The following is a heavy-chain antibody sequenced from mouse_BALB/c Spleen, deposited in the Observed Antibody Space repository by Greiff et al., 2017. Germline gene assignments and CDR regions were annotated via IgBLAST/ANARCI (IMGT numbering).Heavy chain of an antibody. CDR2: ISYSGST. CDR3: ANDYDGYFDV. CDR1: GYSITSDYA. J-gene: IGHJ1*01. Sequence: VQLQQSGPGLVKPSQSLSLTCTVTGYSITSDYAWNWIRQFPGNKLEWMGYISYSGSTSYNPSLKSRISITRDTSKNQFFLQLNSVTTEDTATYYCANDYDGYFDVWGAGTTVTVSS. D-gene: IGHD2-4*01. V-gene: IGHV3-2*02.